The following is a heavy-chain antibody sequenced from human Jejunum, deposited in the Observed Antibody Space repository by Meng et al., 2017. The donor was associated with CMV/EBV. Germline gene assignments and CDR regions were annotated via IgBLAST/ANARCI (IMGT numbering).Heavy chain of an antibody. CDR3: ARDDSPGIAVAGTDGFDI. Sequence: QVHLVQSGAEVKKPGDSVKVSCKASGYTFTSYGINWVRQAPGQGLEWMGWISAYNDNTHYAQKLQGRVTMTTDTSTSTAYMELRSLRSDDTAVYYCARDDSPGIAVAGTDGFDIWGQGTMVTVSS. V-gene: IGHV1-18*01. CDR1: GYTFTSYG. D-gene: IGHD6-19*01. J-gene: IGHJ3*02. CDR2: ISAYNDNT.